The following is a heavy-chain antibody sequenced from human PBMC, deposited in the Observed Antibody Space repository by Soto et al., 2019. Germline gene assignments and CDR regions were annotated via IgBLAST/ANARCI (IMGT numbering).Heavy chain of an antibody. CDR3: ARGGPPIDY. V-gene: IGHV1-3*05. Sequence: QVQLVQSGAEEKKPGASVKVSCKASGYTFSSYAMHWVRQAPGQRIAWMGWINAGNGNTKYSHKFQGRVTITRDTPASTASMELSSLKSEETSVYYCARGGPPIDYGGQGTLVTVSS. D-gene: IGHD3-10*01. CDR1: GYTFSSYA. J-gene: IGHJ4*02. CDR2: INAGNGNT.